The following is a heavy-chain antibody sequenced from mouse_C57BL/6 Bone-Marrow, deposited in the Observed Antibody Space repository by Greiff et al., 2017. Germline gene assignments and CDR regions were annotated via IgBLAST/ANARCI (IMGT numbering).Heavy chain of an antibody. CDR2: IYPGGGYT. CDR3: ARSTLTTAVGGFAY. Sequence: QVQLQQSGAELVRPGTSVKMSCKASGYTFTNYWIGWAKQRPGHGLEWIGDIYPGGGYTNYNEKFKGKATLTADKSSSTAYMQFSSLTSEDSAIYYCARSTLTTAVGGFAYWGQGTLVTVSA. J-gene: IGHJ3*01. V-gene: IGHV1-63*01. D-gene: IGHD1-1*01. CDR1: GYTFTNYW.